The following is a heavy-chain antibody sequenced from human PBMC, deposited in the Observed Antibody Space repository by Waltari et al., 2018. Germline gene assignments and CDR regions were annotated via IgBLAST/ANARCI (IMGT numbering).Heavy chain of an antibody. Sequence: QLQLQESGPGLVKPSETLSLTCTVSGGSISSSSYYWGWIRQPPGKGLEWIGSIYYSGSTYYNPSLKSRVTISVDTSKNQFSLKLSSVTAADTAVYYCARAFVRNYDFWSGYSPYYFDYWGQGTLVTVSS. V-gene: IGHV4-39*07. CDR1: GGSISSSSYY. CDR2: IYYSGST. CDR3: ARAFVRNYDFWSGYSPYYFDY. J-gene: IGHJ4*02. D-gene: IGHD3-3*01.